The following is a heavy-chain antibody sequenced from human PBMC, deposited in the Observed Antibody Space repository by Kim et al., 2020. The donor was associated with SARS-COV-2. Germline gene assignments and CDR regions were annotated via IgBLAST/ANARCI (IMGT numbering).Heavy chain of an antibody. CDR1: GGSLRGYY. D-gene: IGHD2-21*02. J-gene: IGHJ4*02. CDR3: AGEKGGDYRTTSFDD. CDR2: VYHTGRT. V-gene: IGHV4-34*01. Sequence: SETLSLTCGVYGGSLRGYYWSWIRQPPGKGPEWIGEVYHTGRTIYNPSFKGRVTISVDTSNSQFSLKLTSVTAADTAVYFCAGEKGGDYRTTSFDDWGQG.